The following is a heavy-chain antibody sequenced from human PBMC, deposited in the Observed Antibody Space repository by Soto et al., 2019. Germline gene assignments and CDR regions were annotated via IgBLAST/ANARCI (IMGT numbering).Heavy chain of an antibody. CDR2: INPKFGDT. CDR3: ARNMDYYYGRGSGNGHGV. CDR1: GYTFTAYY. D-gene: IGHD3-10*02. V-gene: IGHV1-2*02. Sequence: QVQLVQSGAEVKEPGDSVRVSCEASGYTFTAYYIHWVRQAHGQGLEWMGWINPKFGDTTYAQDFQGRVSMTRDMSISTVYMDLSSLTSDDTAIYYCARNMDYYYGRGSGNGHGVWGQGTTVTVFS. J-gene: IGHJ6*02.